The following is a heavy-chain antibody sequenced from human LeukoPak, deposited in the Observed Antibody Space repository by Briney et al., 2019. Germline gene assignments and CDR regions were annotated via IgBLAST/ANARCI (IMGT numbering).Heavy chain of an antibody. CDR3: ATKIGIWSGYLLGY. Sequence: ASVKVSCKASGYTFTSYDINWVRQATGQGLEWMGWMNPNSGNTGYAQKFQGRVTMTEDTSTDTAYMELSSLRSEDTAVYYCATKIGIWSGYLLGYWGQGTLVTVSS. CDR1: GYTFTSYD. V-gene: IGHV1-8*02. D-gene: IGHD3-3*01. CDR2: MNPNSGNT. J-gene: IGHJ4*02.